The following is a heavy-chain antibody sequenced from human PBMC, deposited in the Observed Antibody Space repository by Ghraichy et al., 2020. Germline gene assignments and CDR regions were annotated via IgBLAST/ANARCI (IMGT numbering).Heavy chain of an antibody. CDR1: GFTFSDYY. V-gene: IGHV3-11*06. CDR3: ARAGYCGGDCYSGFDY. D-gene: IGHD2-21*02. CDR2: ISSSSYT. J-gene: IGHJ4*02. Sequence: SCAASGFTFSDYYMSWIRQAPGKGLEWVSYISSSSYTNYADSVKGRFTISRDNAKNSLYLQMNSLRAEDTAVYYCARAGYCGGDCYSGFDYWGQGTLVTVSS.